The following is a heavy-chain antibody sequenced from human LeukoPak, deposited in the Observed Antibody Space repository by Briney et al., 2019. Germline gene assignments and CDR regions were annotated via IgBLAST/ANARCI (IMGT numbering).Heavy chain of an antibody. Sequence: PGGSLRLSCAASGFTFRSYWMSWVRQAPGKGLEWVSAISGSGGSTYYADSVKGRFTISRDNSKNTLYLQMNSLRAEDTAVYYCAKDHGRDYYGSGRYDYWGQGTLVTVSS. J-gene: IGHJ4*02. CDR1: GFTFRSYW. V-gene: IGHV3-23*01. CDR2: ISGSGGST. CDR3: AKDHGRDYYGSGRYDY. D-gene: IGHD3-10*01.